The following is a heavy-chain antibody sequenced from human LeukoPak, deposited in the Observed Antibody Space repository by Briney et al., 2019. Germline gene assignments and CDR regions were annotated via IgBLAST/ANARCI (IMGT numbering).Heavy chain of an antibody. D-gene: IGHD1-26*01. Sequence: SGTLSLTCAVSGGSVSSGSYYWSWIRQPPGKGLEWIGYIYYSGSTNYNPSLKSRVTISVDTSKNQFSLKLSSVTAADTAVYYCARSRMGWTFDYWGQGTLVTVSS. J-gene: IGHJ4*02. CDR3: ARSRMGWTFDY. CDR1: GGSVSSGSYY. V-gene: IGHV4-61*01. CDR2: IYYSGST.